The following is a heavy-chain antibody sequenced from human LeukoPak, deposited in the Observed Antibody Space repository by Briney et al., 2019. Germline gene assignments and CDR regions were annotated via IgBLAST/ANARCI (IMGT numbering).Heavy chain of an antibody. J-gene: IGHJ4*02. CDR3: ARDRGGSPVIGDY. CDR2: INPNSGGT. V-gene: IGHV1-2*06. Sequence: ASVKVSCKASGYTLTGYYMHWGRQAPGQGLEWMGRINPNSGGTNYAQKFQGRVTMTRDTSISTAYMELSRLRSDDTAVYYCARDRGGSPVIGDYWGQGTLVTVSS. D-gene: IGHD2-15*01. CDR1: GYTLTGYY.